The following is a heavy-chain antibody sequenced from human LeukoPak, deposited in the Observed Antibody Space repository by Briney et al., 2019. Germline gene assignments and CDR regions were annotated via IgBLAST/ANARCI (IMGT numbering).Heavy chain of an antibody. J-gene: IGHJ3*02. D-gene: IGHD5-24*01. CDR3: ARIRMASTFDAFDI. Sequence: GGSLRLSCAASGFTFRSFWMSWVRQAPGKGLEWVANIKQDGSEKYYVDSVKGRFTISRDNAKNSLYLQMNSLRAEDTAVYYCARIRMASTFDAFDIWGQGTMVTVSS. CDR2: IKQDGSEK. V-gene: IGHV3-7*01. CDR1: GFTFRSFW.